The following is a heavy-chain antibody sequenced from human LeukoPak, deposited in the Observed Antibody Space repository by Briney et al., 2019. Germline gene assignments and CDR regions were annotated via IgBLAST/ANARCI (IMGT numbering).Heavy chain of an antibody. CDR2: IYYSGST. J-gene: IGHJ4*02. CDR1: GGSISSYY. V-gene: IGHV4-59*01. D-gene: IGHD6-19*01. CDR3: ARGGSGWHYFDY. Sequence: SETLSLTCTVSGGSISSYYWSWVRQPPGKGLEWVWCIYYSGSTNYNPPLKSRVTISVDTSKNQFSLKLSSVTAADTAVYYCARGGSGWHYFDYWGQGTLVTVSS.